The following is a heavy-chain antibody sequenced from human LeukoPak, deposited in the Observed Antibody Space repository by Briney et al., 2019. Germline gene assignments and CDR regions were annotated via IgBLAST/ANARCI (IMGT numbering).Heavy chain of an antibody. CDR1: GGSISSRSYY. V-gene: IGHV4-39*01. CDR3: ARSGSSSGYLFDY. Sequence: PSETLSLTCTVSGGSISSRSYYWGWIRQPPGKGLEWIGSVYYSGSTYYNPSLKSQVTISVDTSKNQFSLKLSSVTAADTAVYYCARSGSSSGYLFDYWGQGTLVTVSS. CDR2: VYYSGST. D-gene: IGHD3-22*01. J-gene: IGHJ4*02.